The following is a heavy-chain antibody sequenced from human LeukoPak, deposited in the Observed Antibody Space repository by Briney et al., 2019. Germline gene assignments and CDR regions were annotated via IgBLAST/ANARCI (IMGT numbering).Heavy chain of an antibody. D-gene: IGHD6-13*01. CDR3: AKEVRYSSSSGVIDY. Sequence: GGSLRLSCAASGFTFDDYAMHWVRQAPGKGLEWVSGISWNSGSIGYADSVKGRFTISRDNAKNSLYLQMNSLRAEDMALYYCAKEVRYSSSSGVIDYWGQGTLVTVSS. CDR1: GFTFDDYA. CDR2: ISWNSGSI. V-gene: IGHV3-9*03. J-gene: IGHJ4*02.